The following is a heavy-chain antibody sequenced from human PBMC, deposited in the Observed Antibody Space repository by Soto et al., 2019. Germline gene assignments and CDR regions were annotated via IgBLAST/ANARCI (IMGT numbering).Heavy chain of an antibody. CDR1: GYTFTCYY. CDR2: ISPNSGGT. Sequence: XSVKVCCKASGYTFTCYYLHLVRQAPGQGLECMGWISPNSGGTNYAQKFQVRVTMTRDMSISTAYMDLSSLRSDDTAVYYCARDFEDKTMPNSDYFDDWGQGTLVTVSS. J-gene: IGHJ4*02. CDR3: ARDFEDKTMPNSDYFDD. V-gene: IGHV1-2*02. D-gene: IGHD5-18*01.